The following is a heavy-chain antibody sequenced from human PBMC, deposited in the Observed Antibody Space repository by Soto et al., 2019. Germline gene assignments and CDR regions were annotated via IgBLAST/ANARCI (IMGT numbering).Heavy chain of an antibody. D-gene: IGHD3-9*01. V-gene: IGHV3-7*01. CDR3: ASSAKSSILDY. J-gene: IGHJ4*02. CDR2: IEQDGSDK. CDR1: GLTFSSHW. Sequence: EVQLVESGGCLVQPGGSLRLSFAASGLTFSSHWMGWVRQAPGKGLEWVANIEQDGSDKYYVDSVKGRFTISRDNAKNSLYLQMNNLRAEDAAVYYCASSAKSSILDYWGQGTLATVSS.